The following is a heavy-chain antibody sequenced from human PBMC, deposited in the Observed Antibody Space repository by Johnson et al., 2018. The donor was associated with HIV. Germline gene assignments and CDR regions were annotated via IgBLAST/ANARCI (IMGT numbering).Heavy chain of an antibody. D-gene: IGHD4-23*01. CDR2: IYSGGST. CDR1: GFTFSSYG. Sequence: QMQLVESGGGVVQPGRSLRLSCAASGFTFSSYGMHWVRQAPGKGLEWVSVIYSGGSTYYADSVKGRFTISRDNSKNTLSLQMNSLRAEYTAVYYCARDGGETVVGSGAFDIWGQGTMVTVSS. CDR3: ARDGGETVVGSGAFDI. V-gene: IGHV3-NL1*01. J-gene: IGHJ3*02.